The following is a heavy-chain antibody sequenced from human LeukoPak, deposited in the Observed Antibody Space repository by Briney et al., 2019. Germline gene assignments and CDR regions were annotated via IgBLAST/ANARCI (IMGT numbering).Heavy chain of an antibody. J-gene: IGHJ4*02. Sequence: SVKVSCKASGGTFSSYAISWVRQAPGQGLEWMERIIPIFGTANYAQKFQGRVTITADKSTSTAYMELSSLRSEDTAVYYCARVFSEDPGYSGYDYGYWGQGTLVTVSS. V-gene: IGHV1-69*06. D-gene: IGHD5-12*01. CDR3: ARVFSEDPGYSGYDYGY. CDR2: IIPIFGTA. CDR1: GGTFSSYA.